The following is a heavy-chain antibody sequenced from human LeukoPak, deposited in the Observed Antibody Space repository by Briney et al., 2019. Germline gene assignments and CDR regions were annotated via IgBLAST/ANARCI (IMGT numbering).Heavy chain of an antibody. Sequence: SETLSLTCSVSGDSISSSSYYWGWLRQPPEKGLEWIGSIYYTGSTYYNPSLKSRVTISIDTSKNQFSLKLSSVTAADTAVYFCAYLLYCSGGSCHTNSFDYWGQGTLVTVSS. V-gene: IGHV4-39*01. D-gene: IGHD2-15*01. J-gene: IGHJ4*02. CDR2: IYYTGST. CDR1: GDSISSSSYY. CDR3: AYLLYCSGGSCHTNSFDY.